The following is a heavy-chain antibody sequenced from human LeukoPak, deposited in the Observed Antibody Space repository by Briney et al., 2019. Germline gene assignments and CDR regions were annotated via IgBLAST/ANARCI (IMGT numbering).Heavy chain of an antibody. CDR2: IVVGSGNT. Sequence: SVKVSCKASGFTFTSSAMQWVRQARGQRLEWIGWIVVGSGNTSYAQKFQERVTITRDMSTSTAYMELSSLRSEDTAVHYCAKAPVTTCRGAFCYPFDYWGLGTLVTVSS. V-gene: IGHV1-58*02. D-gene: IGHD2-15*01. CDR3: AKAPVTTCRGAFCYPFDY. CDR1: GFTFTSSA. J-gene: IGHJ4*02.